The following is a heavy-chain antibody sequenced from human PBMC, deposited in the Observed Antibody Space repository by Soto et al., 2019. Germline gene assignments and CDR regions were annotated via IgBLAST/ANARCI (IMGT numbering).Heavy chain of an antibody. V-gene: IGHV1-3*05. D-gene: IGHD3-3*01. CDR1: GYTFTSYA. Sequence: QVQLVQSGAEEKKPGASVKVSCKASGYTFTSYAMHWVRQAPGQRLEWMGWINAGNGNTKYSQKFQGRVTITRDTSASTAYMEQSSLRSEDTAVNYYARGYDFWGGMVVWGKRTTGTVSS. J-gene: IGHJ6*03. CDR2: INAGNGNT. CDR3: ARGYDFWGGMVV.